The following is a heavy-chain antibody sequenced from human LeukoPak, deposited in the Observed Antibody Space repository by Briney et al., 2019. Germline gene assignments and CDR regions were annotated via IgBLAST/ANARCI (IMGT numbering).Heavy chain of an antibody. V-gene: IGHV4-34*01. CDR3: ARGLPPDY. CDR1: GGSFSGYY. Sequence: SETLSLTCAVYGGSFSGYYWSWIRQPPGKGLEWIGEINHSGSTNYNPSLKSRVTISVDTSKNQFSLKLSSVTAADTAVYYCARGLPPDYWGQGTLVTVSS. J-gene: IGHJ4*02. CDR2: INHSGST.